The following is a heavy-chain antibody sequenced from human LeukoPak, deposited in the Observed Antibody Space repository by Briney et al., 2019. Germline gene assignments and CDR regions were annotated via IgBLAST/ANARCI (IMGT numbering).Heavy chain of an antibody. J-gene: IGHJ4*02. CDR3: ARHNGLGLFGVVTIGY. D-gene: IGHD3-3*01. CDR1: GGSISSSSYY. CDR2: IYYSGST. V-gene: IGHV4-39*01. Sequence: SETLSLTCTVSGGSISSSSYYWGWIRQPPGKGLEWIGSIYYSGSTYYNPSLKSRVTISVDTSKNQFSLKLSSVTAADTAVYYCARHNGLGLFGVVTIGYWGQGTLVTVSS.